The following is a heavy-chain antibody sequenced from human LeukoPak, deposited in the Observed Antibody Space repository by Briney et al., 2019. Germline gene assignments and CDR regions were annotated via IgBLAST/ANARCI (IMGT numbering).Heavy chain of an antibody. V-gene: IGHV3-53*01. CDR3: ARGDDSGYYDYFDY. Sequence: GGSLRLSCAASGFTFSSHSMNWVRQAPGKGLEWVSTIYTGGNTYYAASVKGRFTISRDFSKNTVFLHMNSLRAEDTAMYYCARGDDSGYYDYFDYWGQGALVTVSS. CDR2: IYTGGNT. J-gene: IGHJ4*02. D-gene: IGHD3-22*01. CDR1: GFTFSSHS.